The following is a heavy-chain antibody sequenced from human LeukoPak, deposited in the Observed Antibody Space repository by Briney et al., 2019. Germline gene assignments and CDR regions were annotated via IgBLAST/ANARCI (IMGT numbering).Heavy chain of an antibody. V-gene: IGHV4-4*08. Sequence: SETLSLTCTVSGGSISSYYWSWIRQPPGKGLEWIGYIYTSGSTNYNPSLKSRVTISVDTSKNQFSLKLSSVTAADTAVYYCASNYVLLWFGELLSGEQNWFDPWGQGTLVTVSS. D-gene: IGHD3-10*01. CDR2: IYTSGST. CDR3: ASNYVLLWFGELLSGEQNWFDP. J-gene: IGHJ5*02. CDR1: GGSISSYY.